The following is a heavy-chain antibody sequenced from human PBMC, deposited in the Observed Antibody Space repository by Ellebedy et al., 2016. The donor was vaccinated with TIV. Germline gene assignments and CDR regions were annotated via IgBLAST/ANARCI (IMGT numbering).Heavy chain of an antibody. J-gene: IGHJ5*02. Sequence: ASVKVSXXASGYTFTSYYMHWVRQAPGQGLEWMGIINPSGGSTSYAQKFQGRVTMTRDTSTSTVYMELSSLRSEDTAVYYCARDRDSSGWYQNWFDPWGQGTLVTVSS. CDR1: GYTFTSYY. V-gene: IGHV1-46*01. D-gene: IGHD6-19*01. CDR2: INPSGGST. CDR3: ARDRDSSGWYQNWFDP.